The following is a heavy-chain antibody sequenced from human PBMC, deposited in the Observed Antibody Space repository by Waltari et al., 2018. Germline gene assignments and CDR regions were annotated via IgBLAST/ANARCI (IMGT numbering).Heavy chain of an antibody. V-gene: IGHV1-2*02. CDR2: INPNSGGT. Sequence: QVQLVQSGAEVKKPGASVKVSCKASGYTFTGYYMHWVRQAPGQGLEWMGWINPNSGGTKYAQKFQGRVTMTRDTSISTAYMELSRLRSDDTAVYYCAREVAAGTGDWFDPWGQGTLVTVSS. J-gene: IGHJ5*02. CDR3: AREVAAGTGDWFDP. D-gene: IGHD6-13*01. CDR1: GYTFTGYY.